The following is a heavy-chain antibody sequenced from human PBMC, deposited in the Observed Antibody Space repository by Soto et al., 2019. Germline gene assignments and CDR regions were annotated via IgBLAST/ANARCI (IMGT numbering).Heavy chain of an antibody. D-gene: IGHD2-15*01. CDR1: GYTFTSYG. CDR3: ARADIVVVVAASAFDI. CDR2: ISAYNGNT. V-gene: IGHV1-18*01. J-gene: IGHJ3*02. Sequence: ASVKVSWKASGYTFTSYGISWVRQAPGQGLEWMGWISAYNGNTNYAQKLQGRVTMTTDTSTSTAYMELRSLRSDDTAVYYCARADIVVVVAASAFDIWGQGTMVTVSS.